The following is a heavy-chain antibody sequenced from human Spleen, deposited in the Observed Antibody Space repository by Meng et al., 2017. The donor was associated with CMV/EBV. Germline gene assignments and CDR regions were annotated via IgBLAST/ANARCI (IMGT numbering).Heavy chain of an antibody. D-gene: IGHD2-2*01. CDR3: ARWTVVVPAAIH. CDR1: SDSISNSC. CDR2: IYYSGST. Sequence: SETLSLTCTVSSDSISNSCWSWIRQPPGKGLEWIGYIYYSGSTNYNPSLKSRVTISVDTSKNQFSLKLSSVTAADTAVYYCARWTVVVPAAIHWGQGTLVTVSS. J-gene: IGHJ4*02. V-gene: IGHV4-59*01.